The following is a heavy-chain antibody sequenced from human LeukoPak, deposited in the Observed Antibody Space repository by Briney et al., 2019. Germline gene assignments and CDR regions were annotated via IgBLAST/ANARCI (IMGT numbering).Heavy chain of an antibody. V-gene: IGHV3-23*01. Sequence: GGSLRLSCAASGFTFRNYDMHWVRQATGKGLEWVSAISGSGGSTYYADSVKGRFTISRDNSKNTLYLQMNSLRAEDTAVYYCARGWFDPWGQGTLVTVSS. CDR3: ARGWFDP. CDR1: GFTFRNYD. J-gene: IGHJ5*02. CDR2: ISGSGGST.